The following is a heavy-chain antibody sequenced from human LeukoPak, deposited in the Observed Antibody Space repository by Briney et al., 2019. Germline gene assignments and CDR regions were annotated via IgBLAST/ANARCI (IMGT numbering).Heavy chain of an antibody. D-gene: IGHD3-22*01. Sequence: SETLSLTCAVYGGSFSGYYWSWIRQPPGKGLEWIGEINHSGSTNYNPSLKSRVTISVDTSKNQFSLKLSSATAADTAVYYCARVRLLRVALDIWGQGTMVTVSS. CDR3: ARVRLLRVALDI. V-gene: IGHV4-34*01. CDR2: INHSGST. CDR1: GGSFSGYY. J-gene: IGHJ3*02.